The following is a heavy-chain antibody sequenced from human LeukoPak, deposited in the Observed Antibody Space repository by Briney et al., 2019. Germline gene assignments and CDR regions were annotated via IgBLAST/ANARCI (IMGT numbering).Heavy chain of an antibody. Sequence: GGSLRLSCAASGFTVSSNYMSWVRQAPGKGLGWVSVIYNGGSTYYADSVKGRFTISRDNSKNTLYLQMNSLRAEDTAVYYCARDSKAAAGTDYWGQGTLVTVSS. J-gene: IGHJ4*02. CDR1: GFTVSSNY. V-gene: IGHV3-53*01. CDR3: ARDSKAAAGTDY. CDR2: IYNGGST. D-gene: IGHD6-13*01.